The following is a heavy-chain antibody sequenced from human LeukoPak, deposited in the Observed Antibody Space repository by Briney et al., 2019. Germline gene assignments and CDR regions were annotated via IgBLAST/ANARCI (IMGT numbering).Heavy chain of an antibody. CDR2: ISSSSSYI. Sequence: PGGSLRLSCAASGFTFSSYSMNWVRQAPGKGLEWVSSISSSSSYIYYADSVKGRFTISRDNAKNSLYLQMNSLRAEDTAVYYCAREFAIYYYYMDVWGKGTTVTVSS. D-gene: IGHD2-2*01. V-gene: IGHV3-21*01. J-gene: IGHJ6*03. CDR1: GFTFSSYS. CDR3: AREFAIYYYYMDV.